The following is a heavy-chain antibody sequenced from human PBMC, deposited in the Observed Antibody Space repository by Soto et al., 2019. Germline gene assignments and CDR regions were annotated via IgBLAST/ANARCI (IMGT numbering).Heavy chain of an antibody. CDR1: GFSLNTGGDA. J-gene: IGHJ3*01. V-gene: IGHV2-5*01. Sequence: QITLKESGPPLVRPTQTLTLTCSFSGFSLNTGGDAVGWIRQPPGKALEWLALIHWNNDKHYTPSLKTRLTVTRDTSKSQVVLTMTNMDPVDTGTYYCAHGPGRIAVPGTRAFDVWGQGTLVTVSS. CDR3: AHGPGRIAVPGTRAFDV. CDR2: IHWNNDK. D-gene: IGHD6-19*01.